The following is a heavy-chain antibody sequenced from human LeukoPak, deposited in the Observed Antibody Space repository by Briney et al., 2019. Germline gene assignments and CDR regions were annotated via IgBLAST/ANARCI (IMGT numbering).Heavy chain of an antibody. CDR1: GFTVSSNY. CDR2: LYSGGST. D-gene: IGHD6-6*01. V-gene: IGHV3-66*01. J-gene: IGHJ4*02. CDR3: ARDYGSSSVPGY. Sequence: PGGALRLSCAASGFTVSSNYMSWVRQAPGEGLEWVSTLYSGGSTYYADSVKGRFTISRDNSKNALYLQMNSLRAEDTAVYYCARDYGSSSVPGYWGQGTLVTVSS.